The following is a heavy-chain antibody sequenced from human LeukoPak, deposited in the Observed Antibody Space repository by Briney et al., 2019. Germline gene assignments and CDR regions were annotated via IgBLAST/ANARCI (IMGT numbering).Heavy chain of an antibody. D-gene: IGHD1-26*01. J-gene: IGHJ4*02. CDR2: IIPIFGTA. Sequence: SVKVSCKASGGTFSSYAISWVRQAPGQGLEWMGGIIPIFGTANYAQKFQGRVTITADESTSTAYMELSSLRSEDTAVYYCAKDPIFSGSYGVFDYWGLGTLVTVSS. CDR1: GGTFSSYA. CDR3: AKDPIFSGSYGVFDY. V-gene: IGHV1-69*13.